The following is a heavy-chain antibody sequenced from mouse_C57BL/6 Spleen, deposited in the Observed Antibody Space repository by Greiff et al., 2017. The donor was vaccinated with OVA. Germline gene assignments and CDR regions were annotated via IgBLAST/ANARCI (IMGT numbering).Heavy chain of an antibody. CDR1: GFTFSSYA. Sequence: EVKLQESGGGLVKPGGSLKLSCAASGFTFSSYAMSWVRQTPEKRLEWVATISDGGSYTYYPDNVKGRFTFSRDNAKNNLYLQMSHLKSEDTAMYYCARDYGSSYGYFDVWGTGTTVTVSS. D-gene: IGHD1-1*01. V-gene: IGHV5-4*03. CDR3: ARDYGSSYGYFDV. J-gene: IGHJ1*03. CDR2: ISDGGSYT.